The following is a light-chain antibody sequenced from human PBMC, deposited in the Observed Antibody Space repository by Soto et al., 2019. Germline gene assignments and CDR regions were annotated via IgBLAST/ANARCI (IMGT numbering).Light chain of an antibody. CDR3: KQYNSYWT. CDR2: KAP. CDR1: QSISSW. J-gene: IGKJ1*01. Sequence: DIQMTQSPSTLSASVGDRVTITCRASQSISSWLAWYQQKPGKAPKLLIYKAPSLESGVPSRFRGSGSGTEFTLTISSLQPDDFASYYCKQYNSYWTFGQGTKVEI. V-gene: IGKV1-5*03.